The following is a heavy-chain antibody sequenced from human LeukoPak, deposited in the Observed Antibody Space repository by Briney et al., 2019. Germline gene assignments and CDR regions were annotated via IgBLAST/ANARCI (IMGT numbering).Heavy chain of an antibody. Sequence: SETLSLTCAVYGGSFSGYYWGWIRQPPGKGLEWIGEINHSGSTNYNPSLKSRVTISVDTSKNQFSLKLSSVTAADTAVYYCARRATNSRITMVRGVIVAANNHHFDYWGQGTLVTVSS. V-gene: IGHV4-34*01. CDR3: ARRATNSRITMVRGVIVAANNHHFDY. CDR1: GGSFSGYY. D-gene: IGHD3-10*01. J-gene: IGHJ4*02. CDR2: INHSGST.